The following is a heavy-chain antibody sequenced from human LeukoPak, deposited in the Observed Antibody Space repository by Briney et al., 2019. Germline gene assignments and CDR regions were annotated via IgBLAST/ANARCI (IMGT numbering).Heavy chain of an antibody. CDR2: ISGSGGST. J-gene: IGHJ4*02. Sequence: PGGSLRLSCAASGFTFNNYAMNWVRQAPGKGLEWVSTISGSGGSTYYADSVKGRFTISRDNSKSTLYLQMNSLRAEDTALYYCAKGSSYQLLCDYWGQGTLVTVSS. CDR3: AKGSSYQLLCDY. D-gene: IGHD2-2*01. CDR1: GFTFNNYA. V-gene: IGHV3-23*01.